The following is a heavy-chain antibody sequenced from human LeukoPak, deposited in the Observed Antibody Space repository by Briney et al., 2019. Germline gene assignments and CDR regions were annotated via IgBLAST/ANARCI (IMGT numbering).Heavy chain of an antibody. J-gene: IGHJ4*02. D-gene: IGHD5-24*01. CDR3: AKDRIGGDGCNSVWDY. V-gene: IGHV3-53*01. Sequence: GGSLRLSCAASGFTVSSNYMSWVRQAPGKGLEWVSIIYSGGNTYYADSVKGRFTISRDNSKNTLYLQMNSLGAEDTAVYYCAKDRIGGDGCNSVWDYWGQGTLVTVSS. CDR1: GFTVSSNY. CDR2: IYSGGNT.